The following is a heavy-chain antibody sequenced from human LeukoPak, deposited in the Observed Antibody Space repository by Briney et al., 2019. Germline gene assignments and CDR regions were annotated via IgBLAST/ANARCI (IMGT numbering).Heavy chain of an antibody. D-gene: IGHD5-18*01. CDR1: GGSISSYY. CDR2: IYYSGST. J-gene: IGHJ5*02. Sequence: SETLSLTCTISGGSISSYYWSWIRQPPGKGLGWIGYIYYSGSTNYNPSLKSRVTISVDTSKNQFSLKLSSVTAADTAVYYCARETPVPGYSYGYNWFDPWGQGTLVTVSS. CDR3: ARETPVPGYSYGYNWFDP. V-gene: IGHV4-59*01.